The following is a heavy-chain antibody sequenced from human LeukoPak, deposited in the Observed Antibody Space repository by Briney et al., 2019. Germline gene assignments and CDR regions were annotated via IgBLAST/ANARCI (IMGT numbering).Heavy chain of an antibody. Sequence: GGSLRLSCAASGFTFSSYWMSWVRQAPGKGLEWVANIKQDGSEKYYVDSVKGRFTISRDNAKNSLYLQMNSLRAEDTAVYYCARDGDGSGWSFDYWGQGTLVTVSS. CDR3: ARDGDGSGWSFDY. D-gene: IGHD6-19*01. CDR1: GFTFSSYW. CDR2: IKQDGSEK. J-gene: IGHJ4*02. V-gene: IGHV3-7*01.